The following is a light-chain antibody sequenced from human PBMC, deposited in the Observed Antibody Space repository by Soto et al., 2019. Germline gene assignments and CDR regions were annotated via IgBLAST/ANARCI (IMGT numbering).Light chain of an antibody. Sequence: EIVMTQSPATLSVSPGERATLSCRASQSVSSNLAWYQQKPGQPPSLLIYGASARATGIPARFSCSGSGTEFTLTISNLQSEDFAVYYCQHYNNWPFTVGQGTKVDIK. J-gene: IGKJ2*01. V-gene: IGKV3-15*01. CDR1: QSVSSN. CDR2: GAS. CDR3: QHYNNWPFT.